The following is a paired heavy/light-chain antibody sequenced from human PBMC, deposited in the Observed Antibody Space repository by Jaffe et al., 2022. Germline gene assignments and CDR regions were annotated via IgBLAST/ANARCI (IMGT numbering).Heavy chain of an antibody. CDR2: IIPIFGTA. V-gene: IGHV1-69*01. CDR3: ARDEESRTYGIWGSYRKTLEANDAFDI. Sequence: QVQLVQSGAEVKKPGSSVKVSCKASGGTFSSYAISWVRQAPGQGLEWMGGIIPIFGTANYAQKFQGRVTITADESTSTAYMELSSLRSEDTAVYYCARDEESRTYGIWGSYRKTLEANDAFDIWGQGTMVTVSS. D-gene: IGHD3-16*02. CDR1: GGTFSSYA. J-gene: IGHJ3*02.
Light chain of an antibody. J-gene: IGKJ1*01. CDR1: QSLVHSDGNTY. V-gene: IGKV2-24*01. CDR2: KIS. Sequence: DIVMTQTPLSSPVTLGQPASISCRSSQSLVHSDGNTYLSWLQQRPGQPPRLLIYKISNRFSGVPDRFSGSGAGTDFTLKISRVEAEDVGVYYCTQATQFPHTWTFGQGTKVEIK. CDR3: TQATQFPHTWT.